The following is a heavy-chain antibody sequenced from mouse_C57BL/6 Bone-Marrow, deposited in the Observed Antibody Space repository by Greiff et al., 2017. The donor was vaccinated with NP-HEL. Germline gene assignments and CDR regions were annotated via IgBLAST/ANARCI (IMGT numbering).Heavy chain of an antibody. Sequence: EVKLEESGPGLAKPSQTLSLTCSVTGYSITSDYWNWIRKFPGNKLEYMGYISYSGSTYYNPSLKSRISITRDTSKNQYYLQLNSVTTEDTATYYCARGYYYGSSLYYYAMDYWGQGTSVTVSS. J-gene: IGHJ4*01. V-gene: IGHV3-8*01. CDR2: ISYSGST. D-gene: IGHD1-1*01. CDR1: GYSITSDY. CDR3: ARGYYYGSSLYYYAMDY.